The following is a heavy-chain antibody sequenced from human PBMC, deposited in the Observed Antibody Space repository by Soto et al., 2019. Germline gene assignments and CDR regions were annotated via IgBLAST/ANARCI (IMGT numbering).Heavy chain of an antibody. D-gene: IGHD1-20*01. J-gene: IGHJ5*02. Sequence: QLQLQESAPGLVKPSETLSLTCTVSGGSISSSSYYWGWIRQPPGKGQEWIGSIYYSGSTYYNPSLQRRVTIAVDTSKNQYSQKLSSVTAADTAVYYCARSITGPLGEFDPWGQGTLVTVSS. CDR1: GGSISSSSYY. CDR3: ARSITGPLGEFDP. CDR2: IYYSGST. V-gene: IGHV4-39*01.